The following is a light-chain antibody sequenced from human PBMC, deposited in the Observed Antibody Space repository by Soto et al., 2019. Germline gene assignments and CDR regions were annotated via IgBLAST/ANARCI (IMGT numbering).Light chain of an antibody. J-gene: IGKJ1*01. CDR3: HQVYTYPRT. Sequence: IQLTQSPSSLSASVGDRVTITCRASQGVRSYLAWFQQRPGKAPKLLSFGASTLQNGVPARVRGGGLGTDFTLTITSLQPEDFETYYCHQVYTYPRTFGQGTKVDI. CDR2: GAS. CDR1: QGVRSY. V-gene: IGKV1-9*01.